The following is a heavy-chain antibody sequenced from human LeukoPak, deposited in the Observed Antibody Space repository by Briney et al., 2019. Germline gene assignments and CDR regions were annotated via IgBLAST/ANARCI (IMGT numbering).Heavy chain of an antibody. CDR3: ARGRANFDY. CDR2: LYYSGST. Sequence: SETLSLTCTVSGDSISSYYWTWIRQPPGKGLEWIGCLYYSGSTDYNPSLKSRVTISVDTSKNQFSLRLSSVTAADTAVYYCARGRANFDYWGQGALVTVSS. V-gene: IGHV4-59*01. J-gene: IGHJ4*02. CDR1: GDSISSYY.